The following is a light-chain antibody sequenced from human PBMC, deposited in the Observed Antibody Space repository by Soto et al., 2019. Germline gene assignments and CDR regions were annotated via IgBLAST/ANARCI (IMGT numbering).Light chain of an antibody. V-gene: IGKV3-20*01. J-gene: IGKJ1*01. CDR2: GAS. CDR1: QSDYSSY. CDR3: QQYGDSALT. Sequence: ENVLTQSPGTLSLSPGESATLSCRASQSDYSSYLAWFQQKPGQAPRLLIYGASSRATGVPDRFSGSGSGRDFTLTISRLEPEDFAMYYCQQYGDSALTFGQGTKVEIK.